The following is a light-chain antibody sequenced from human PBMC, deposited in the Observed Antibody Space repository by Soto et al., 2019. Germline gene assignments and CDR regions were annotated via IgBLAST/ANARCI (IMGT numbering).Light chain of an antibody. Sequence: IQMTQSPSTLSASVGDRVTITCRASESVGRWLAWYQQKAGKAPKGLIFASSSLQSGVPSRFSGSGSGTEFTLTISRLQPDDFATYYCHQYNTYSTFGQGTKVEVK. V-gene: IGKV1-5*03. CDR3: HQYNTYST. CDR1: ESVGRW. CDR2: ASS. J-gene: IGKJ1*01.